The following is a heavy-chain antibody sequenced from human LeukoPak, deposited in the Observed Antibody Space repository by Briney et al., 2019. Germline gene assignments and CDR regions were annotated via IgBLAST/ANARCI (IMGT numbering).Heavy chain of an antibody. CDR1: GFTFSDYY. J-gene: IGHJ4*02. Sequence: GGSLRLSCAASGFTFSDYYMSWIRQAPGKGLEWISGISGSGASTYYADSVKGRFTISRDDSRNTLYLQMNSLRGDDTAVYYCAKDVGKWESLHFFDYWGQGTLVTVSS. CDR3: AKDVGKWESLHFFDY. V-gene: IGHV3-23*01. D-gene: IGHD1-26*01. CDR2: ISGSGAST.